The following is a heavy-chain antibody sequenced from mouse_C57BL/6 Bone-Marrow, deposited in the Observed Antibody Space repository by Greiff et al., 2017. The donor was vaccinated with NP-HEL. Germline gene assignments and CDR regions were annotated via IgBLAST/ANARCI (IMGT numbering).Heavy chain of an antibody. D-gene: IGHD2-3*01. CDR3: ARSYDGYFYAMDY. CDR2: ISYSGST. V-gene: IGHV3-8*01. Sequence: EVNVVESGPGLAKPSQTLSLTCSVTGYSITSDYWNWIRKFPGNKLEYMGYISYSGSTYYNPSLKSRISITRDTSKKQYYLQLNSVTTEDTDTYYCARSYDGYFYAMDYGGQGTSVTVSS. J-gene: IGHJ4*01. CDR1: GYSITSDY.